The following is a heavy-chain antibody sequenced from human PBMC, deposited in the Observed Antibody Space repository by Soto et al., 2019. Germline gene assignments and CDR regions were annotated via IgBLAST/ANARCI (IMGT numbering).Heavy chain of an antibody. Sequence: QVQLVQSGDEVRKPGSSVKVSCKASGYIFVNYGIAWVRQAPGQGLEWMGWISPYSGNTHYASKVQRSRTMTTDPATSTAYMDLDSLTPDDTAVYYCAMVDNYVTPTPQDVWVQGTTVTVSS. CDR2: ISPYSGNT. V-gene: IGHV1-18*01. J-gene: IGHJ6*02. D-gene: IGHD3-16*01. CDR1: GYIFVNYG. CDR3: AMVDNYVTPTPQDV.